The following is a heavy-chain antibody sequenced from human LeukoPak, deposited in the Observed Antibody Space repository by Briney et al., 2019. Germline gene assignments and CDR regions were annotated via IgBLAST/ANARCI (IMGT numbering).Heavy chain of an antibody. J-gene: IGHJ5*02. V-gene: IGHV4-4*07. D-gene: IGHD2-15*01. CDR3: ARDVVGLALENWFDP. Sequence: SETLSLTCTVSGGSISSYYWSWVRQPAGKGLEWIGRIYTSGSTNYNPSLKSRVTMSVDTSKNQFSLKLSSVTAADTAVYYCARDVVGLALENWFDPWGQGTLVTVSS. CDR1: GGSISSYY. CDR2: IYTSGST.